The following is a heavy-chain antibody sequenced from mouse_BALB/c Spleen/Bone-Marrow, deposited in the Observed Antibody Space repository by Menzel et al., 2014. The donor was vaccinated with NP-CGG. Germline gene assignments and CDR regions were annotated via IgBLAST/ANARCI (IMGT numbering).Heavy chain of an antibody. J-gene: IGHJ3*01. CDR3: AREARTTARFAY. Sequence: EVQLQQSGPVLVKPSQSLSLTCTVTAYSITSGYGWHWIRQFPGNKLEWIGYIHYSGSTHYNPSLKSRISITRNTSKNQCFLQLNSVTTEDTATYRCAREARTTARFAYWGQGTLVTVSA. D-gene: IGHD1-2*01. CDR2: IHYSGST. V-gene: IGHV3-1*02. CDR1: AYSITSGYG.